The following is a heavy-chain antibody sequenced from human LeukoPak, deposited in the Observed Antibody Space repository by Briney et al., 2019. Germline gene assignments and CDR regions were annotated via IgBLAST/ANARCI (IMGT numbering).Heavy chain of an antibody. CDR1: GGSFSGYY. D-gene: IGHD3-10*01. CDR3: ARARITIASVWFDP. V-gene: IGHV4-34*01. Sequence: SETLSLTCAVYGGSFSGYYWSWIRQPPGKGLEWIGEINHSGSTNYNPSLKSRVTISVDTSKNQFSLKLSSVTAADTAVYYCARARITIASVWFDPWGQGTLVTVSS. J-gene: IGHJ5*02. CDR2: INHSGST.